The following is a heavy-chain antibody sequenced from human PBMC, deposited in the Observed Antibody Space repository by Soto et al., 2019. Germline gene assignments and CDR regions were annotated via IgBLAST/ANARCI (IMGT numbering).Heavy chain of an antibody. V-gene: IGHV3-43*01. CDR3: AKEGNGGASLDS. CDR2: ISWDGGSI. J-gene: IGHJ5*01. Sequence: PGGSLRLSCEASGFTFEGYMMHWVRQAPGKGLEWISLISWDGGSIDYADSIKGRFTVSRDNSKNSLFLDMHSLETEDTAVYYCAKEGNGGASLDSWGQGTLVTVSS. CDR1: GFTFEGYM. D-gene: IGHD2-21*01.